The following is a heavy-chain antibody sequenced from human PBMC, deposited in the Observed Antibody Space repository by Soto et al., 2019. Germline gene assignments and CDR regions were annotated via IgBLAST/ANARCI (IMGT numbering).Heavy chain of an antibody. Sequence: PSETLSLTCAVYGGSFSGYYWSWIRQPPGKGLEWIGEINHSGSTNYNPSLKSRVTISVDTSKNQFSLKLSSVTAADTAVYYCARGLGDYGDDYWGQGTLVTVSS. D-gene: IGHD4-17*01. CDR1: GGSFSGYY. CDR2: INHSGST. J-gene: IGHJ4*02. CDR3: ARGLGDYGDDY. V-gene: IGHV4-34*01.